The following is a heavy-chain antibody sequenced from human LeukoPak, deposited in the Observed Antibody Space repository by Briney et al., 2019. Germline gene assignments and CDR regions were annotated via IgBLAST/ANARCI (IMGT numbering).Heavy chain of an antibody. V-gene: IGHV1-46*01. D-gene: IGHD2-2*01. Sequence: ASVKVSCKASGYTFTSYYMHWVRQAPGQGLEWMGIINPSGGSTSYAQKFQGRVTMTRDMSMSTVYVELSSLRSEDTAVYYCAKARRAPSSSDAFDIWGQGTMVTVSS. CDR1: GYTFTSYY. CDR2: INPSGGST. CDR3: AKARRAPSSSDAFDI. J-gene: IGHJ3*02.